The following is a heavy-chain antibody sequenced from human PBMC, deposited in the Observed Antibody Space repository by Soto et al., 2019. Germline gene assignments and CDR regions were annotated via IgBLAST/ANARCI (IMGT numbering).Heavy chain of an antibody. CDR3: ARDSTSYGGSVNP. V-gene: IGHV4-31*03. CDR1: GGSISVGGYF. J-gene: IGHJ5*02. CDR2: IYYSGTT. D-gene: IGHD2-21*01. Sequence: ASETLSPTCTFSGGSISVGGYFWSWIRQHPGKGLEWIGYIYYSGTTYYNASLKSRVGISVDTSKNKFFLNLTSVTAADTAVYFCARDSTSYGGSVNPWGQGIPVTVSS.